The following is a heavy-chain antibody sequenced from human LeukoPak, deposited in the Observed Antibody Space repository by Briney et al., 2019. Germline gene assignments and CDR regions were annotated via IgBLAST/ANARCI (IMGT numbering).Heavy chain of an antibody. CDR3: ARGAGYSGYDFDF. CDR1: GGSISSGGYY. Sequence: PSQTLSLTCTVSGGSISSGGYYWSWIRQHPGKGLEWIGYIYYSGSTYYTPSLKSRVTISVDTSKNQFSLKLTSVTAADTAAYYCARGAGYSGYDFDFWGQGTLVTVSS. J-gene: IGHJ4*02. D-gene: IGHD5-12*01. V-gene: IGHV4-31*03. CDR2: IYYSGST.